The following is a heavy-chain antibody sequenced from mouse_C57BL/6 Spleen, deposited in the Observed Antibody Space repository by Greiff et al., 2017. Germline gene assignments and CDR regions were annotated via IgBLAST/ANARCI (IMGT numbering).Heavy chain of an antibody. V-gene: IGHV1-64*01. CDR3: ARGDYYGSHWYFDV. D-gene: IGHD1-1*01. CDR2: IHPNSGST. J-gene: IGHJ1*03. Sequence: QVQLQQPGAELVKPGASVKLSCKASGYTFTSYWMHWVKQRPGQGLEWIGMIHPNSGSTNYNEKFKSKATLTVDKSSSTAYMQLSSLTSEDSAVYYCARGDYYGSHWYFDVWGTGTTVTVSS. CDR1: GYTFTSYW.